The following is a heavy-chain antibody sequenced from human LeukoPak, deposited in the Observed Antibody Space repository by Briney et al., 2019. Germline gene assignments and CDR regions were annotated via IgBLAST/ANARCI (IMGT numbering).Heavy chain of an antibody. CDR3: ARVQALSCSSTSCYSLDAFDI. D-gene: IGHD2-2*01. J-gene: IGHJ3*02. CDR1: GGSIISYY. Sequence: SETLSLTCTVSGGSIISYYWSWIRQPPGKGLEWIGYIYYSGSTNYNPSLKSRVTISVDTSKNQFSLKLSSVTAADTAVYYCARVQALSCSSTSCYSLDAFDIWGQGTMVTVSS. V-gene: IGHV4-59*01. CDR2: IYYSGST.